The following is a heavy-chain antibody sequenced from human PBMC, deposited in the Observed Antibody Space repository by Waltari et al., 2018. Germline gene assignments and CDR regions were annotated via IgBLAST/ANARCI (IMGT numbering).Heavy chain of an antibody. Sequence: QVQLQESGPGLVKPSETLSLTCDVSGYSINSGYYWGWIRQSPGKGLGWIATLSHAGDTFYTPALKSRITISMDTSKNQFSLKPNSVTAADTAVYFCSRQVLGYCTSAACRRLESWGQGTLVTVSS. J-gene: IGHJ4*02. D-gene: IGHD2-2*03. CDR2: LSHAGDT. V-gene: IGHV4-38-2*01. CDR3: SRQVLGYCTSAACRRLES. CDR1: GYSINSGYY.